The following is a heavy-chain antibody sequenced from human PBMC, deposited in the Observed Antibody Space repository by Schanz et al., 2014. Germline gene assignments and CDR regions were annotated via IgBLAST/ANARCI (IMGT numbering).Heavy chain of an antibody. Sequence: DVQLLESGGGLVQPGGSLRLSCASSGFSFTTYAMSWVRQAPGKGLEWVSAISGSGGSTYYADSVKGRFTISGDSSKYTVYLQMNSLRADDTAVYYCAKGPYYYYYMDVWGNGTTVTVSS. CDR3: AKGPYYYYYMDV. CDR2: ISGSGGST. CDR1: GFSFTTYA. V-gene: IGHV3-23*01. J-gene: IGHJ6*03.